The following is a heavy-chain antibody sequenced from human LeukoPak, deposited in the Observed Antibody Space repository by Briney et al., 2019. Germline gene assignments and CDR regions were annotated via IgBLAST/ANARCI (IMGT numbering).Heavy chain of an antibody. J-gene: IGHJ6*02. CDR3: SREQYTSGGSGWFCMDV. CDR1: GGSLSTYY. CDR2: IHQSGST. Sequence: KPSETLSLTGRVSGGSLSTYYWTWTRQPPGKGLEWIGFIHQSGSTEYNPSLKSRVTMSLDTSRNQFSLKMSTVTAADTAVYYCSREQYTSGGSGWFCMDVWGQGTTVTVSS. D-gene: IGHD6-19*01. V-gene: IGHV4-59*12.